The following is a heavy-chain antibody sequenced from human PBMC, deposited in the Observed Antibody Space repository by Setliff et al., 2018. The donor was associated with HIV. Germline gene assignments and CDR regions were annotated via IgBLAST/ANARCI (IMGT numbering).Heavy chain of an antibody. CDR1: GYTFTGYY. D-gene: IGHD3-9*01. Sequence: GASVKVSCKASGYTFTGYYMHWVRQAPGQGLEWMGWINPNSGGTNYAQKFQGRVTMTRDTSISTAYMELSRLRSDDTAVYYCARGSLLGYFDWLFPDWGQGTQVTVSS. V-gene: IGHV1-2*02. J-gene: IGHJ4*02. CDR3: ARGSLLGYFDWLFPD. CDR2: INPNSGGT.